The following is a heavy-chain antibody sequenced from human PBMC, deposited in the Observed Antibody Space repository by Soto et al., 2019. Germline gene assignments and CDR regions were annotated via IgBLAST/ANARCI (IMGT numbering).Heavy chain of an antibody. Sequence: QVQLVQSGAEVKKPGASVKVSCKASGYTFTSYYMHWVRQAPGQGLEWMGIINPSGGSTSYAQKVQGRGTMTRDTSTSTVYMELSSLRSEDTAVYYCARDGSYYYDSSGYQPNWYFDLWGRGTLVTVSS. V-gene: IGHV1-46*03. CDR3: ARDGSYYYDSSGYQPNWYFDL. J-gene: IGHJ2*01. CDR1: GYTFTSYY. D-gene: IGHD3-22*01. CDR2: INPSGGST.